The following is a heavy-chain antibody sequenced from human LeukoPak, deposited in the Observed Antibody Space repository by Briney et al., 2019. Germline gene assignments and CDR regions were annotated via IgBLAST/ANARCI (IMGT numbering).Heavy chain of an antibody. D-gene: IGHD2-21*02. Sequence: GGSLRLSCAASGFTFSSHSMNWVRQAPGKGLEWVSSITSSSSYIFYADSVEGRFAISRDNAKNALYLQMNSLRAEDTAVYYCARDLVVVTGIPGYYYGMDVWGQGTTVTVSS. CDR3: ARDLVVVTGIPGYYYGMDV. V-gene: IGHV3-21*01. CDR2: ITSSSSYI. CDR1: GFTFSSHS. J-gene: IGHJ6*02.